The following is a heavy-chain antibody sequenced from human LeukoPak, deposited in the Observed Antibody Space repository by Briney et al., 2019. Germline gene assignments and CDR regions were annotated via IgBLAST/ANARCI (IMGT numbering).Heavy chain of an antibody. CDR3: ARGSGPDYFDY. J-gene: IGHJ4*02. D-gene: IGHD1-14*01. V-gene: IGHV4-59*08. Sequence: PSETLSLTCIVSGGSISSYYWSWIRQPPGKGLEWIGYIYYGGSTNYNPSLKSRGTISVDTSKNEFSLKLSSVTAADTAVYYCARGSGPDYFDYWGPGTLGTVST. CDR2: IYYGGST. CDR1: GGSISSYY.